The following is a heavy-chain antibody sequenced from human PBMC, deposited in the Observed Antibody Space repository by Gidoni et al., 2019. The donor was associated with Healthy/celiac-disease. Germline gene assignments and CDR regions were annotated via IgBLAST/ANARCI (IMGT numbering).Heavy chain of an antibody. D-gene: IGHD6-6*01. Sequence: QLQLQESGPGLVKPSETLSLTCTVPGGSISSSSYYWGWIRQPPGKGLECIGSIYYSGSTYYNPSLKSRVTIAVDTSKNQFSLKLSSVTAADTAVYYCARPLYSSSSRWFDPWGQGTLVTVSS. V-gene: IGHV4-39*01. CDR3: ARPLYSSSSRWFDP. J-gene: IGHJ5*02. CDR1: GGSISSSSYY. CDR2: IYYSGST.